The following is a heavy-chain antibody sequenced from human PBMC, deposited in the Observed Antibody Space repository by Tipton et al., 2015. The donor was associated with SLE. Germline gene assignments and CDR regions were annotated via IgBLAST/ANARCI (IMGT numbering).Heavy chain of an antibody. CDR1: GGSFSGYY. CDR2: INQSGST. D-gene: IGHD4-17*01. Sequence: TLSLTCAVYGGSFSGYYWSWIRQPPGKGLEWIGEINQSGSTNHNPSLKSRVTISLDTSKNQFSLKLNSVTAADTAVYYYARGLGTVTTRAFDIWGQGTMVTVSS. J-gene: IGHJ3*02. V-gene: IGHV4-34*01. CDR3: ARGLGTVTTRAFDI.